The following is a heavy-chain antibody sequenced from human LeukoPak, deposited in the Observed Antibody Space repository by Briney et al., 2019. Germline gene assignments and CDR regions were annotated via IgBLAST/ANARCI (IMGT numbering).Heavy chain of an antibody. V-gene: IGHV3-23*01. J-gene: IGHJ4*02. D-gene: IGHD3-22*01. CDR1: GFTFSSYA. CDR2: ISGSGGST. Sequence: GGSLRLSCAASGFTFSSYAMSWVRQAPGKGLEWVSAISGSGGSTYYADSVKGRFTIPRDNSKNTLYLQMNSLRAEDTAVYYCAKDRITMIVVVISLLAYDYWGQGTLVTVSP. CDR3: AKDRITMIVVVISLLAYDY.